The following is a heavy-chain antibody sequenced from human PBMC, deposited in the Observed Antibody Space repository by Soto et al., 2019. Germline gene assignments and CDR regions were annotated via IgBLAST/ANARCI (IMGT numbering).Heavy chain of an antibody. CDR2: INHSGST. V-gene: IGHV4-34*01. J-gene: IGHJ4*02. D-gene: IGHD5-12*01. CDR3: ARLGYSGYDRGPLDY. Sequence: SETLSLTCAVYGGSFSGYYWSWIRQPPGKGLEWIGEINHSGSTNYNPSLKSRVTISVDTSKNQFSLKLSSVTAADTAVYYCARLGYSGYDRGPLDYWGQGTLVTVS. CDR1: GGSFSGYY.